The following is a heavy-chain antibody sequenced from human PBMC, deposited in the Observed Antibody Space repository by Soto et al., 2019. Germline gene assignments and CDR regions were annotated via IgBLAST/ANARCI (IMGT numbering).Heavy chain of an antibody. CDR3: ARDVGIVGATDWFDP. J-gene: IGHJ5*02. D-gene: IGHD1-26*01. CDR1: GYTFTSYA. V-gene: IGHV1-3*01. CDR2: INAGNGNT. Sequence: ASVKVFCKASGYTFTSYAMHWVRQAPGQRLEWMGWINAGNGNTKYSQKFQGRVTITRDTSASTAYMELSSLRSEDTAVYYCARDVGIVGATDWFDPWGQGTLVTVSS.